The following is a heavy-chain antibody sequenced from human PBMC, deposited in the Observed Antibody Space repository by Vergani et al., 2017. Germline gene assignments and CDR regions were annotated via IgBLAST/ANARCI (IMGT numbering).Heavy chain of an antibody. J-gene: IGHJ4*02. CDR3: ARADRLWSGARD. CDR1: GGSISSGSYY. D-gene: IGHD3-3*01. CDR2: IYTSGST. Sequence: QVQLQESGPGLVKPSQTLSLTCTVSGGSISSGSYYWSWIRQPAGKGLEWIGRIYTSGSTNYNPSLKSRVTMSVDTSKNQFSLKLSSVTAADTAVYYCARADRLWSGARDWGQGTLVTVSS. V-gene: IGHV4-61*02.